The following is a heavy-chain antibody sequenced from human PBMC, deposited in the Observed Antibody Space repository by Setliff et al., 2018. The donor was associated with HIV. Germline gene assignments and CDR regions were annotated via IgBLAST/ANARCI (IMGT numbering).Heavy chain of an antibody. CDR2: IYSGGTT. D-gene: IGHD2-15*01. CDR3: ARDATRGGDMDV. V-gene: IGHV3-66*01. CDR1: GFTVSSNY. J-gene: IGHJ6*03. Sequence: PGGSLRLSCAASGFTVSSNYMSWVRQAPGKGLEWVSVIYSGGTTYYADSVKGRFTISRDNAKDSLYLQMNNLRAEDTAVYYCARDATRGGDMDVWGKGITVTVSS.